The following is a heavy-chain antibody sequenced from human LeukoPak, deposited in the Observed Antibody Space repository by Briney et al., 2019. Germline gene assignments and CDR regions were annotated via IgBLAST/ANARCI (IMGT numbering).Heavy chain of an antibody. CDR2: IYSGGSI. CDR3: ARARYYYDRSGYYYRYFLDY. J-gene: IGHJ4*02. V-gene: IGHV3-53*01. CDR1: GFTVSSNY. D-gene: IGHD3-22*01. Sequence: GGSLRLSCAASGFTVSSNYMSWVRQAPGKGLEWVSVIYSGGSIYYADSVKGRFIISRDDSKNTLYLRMDSLRAEDTAIYYCARARYYYDRSGYYYRYFLDYWGQGTLVTVSS.